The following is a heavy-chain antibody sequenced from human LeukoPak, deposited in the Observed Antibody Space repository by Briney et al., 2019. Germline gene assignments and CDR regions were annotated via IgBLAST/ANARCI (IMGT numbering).Heavy chain of an antibody. Sequence: PGGSLRLSCAASGFTFSTHGIQWVRQAPGKGLECVAFIWYDGTNKYYADSVKGRFTISRDNSKNTLYLQMNSLRAEDTAVYYCARDGAAVAGQVFWYFDLWGRGTVVSVSS. CDR3: ARDGAAVAGQVFWYFDL. V-gene: IGHV3-33*01. J-gene: IGHJ2*01. D-gene: IGHD6-19*01. CDR1: GFTFSTHG. CDR2: IWYDGTNK.